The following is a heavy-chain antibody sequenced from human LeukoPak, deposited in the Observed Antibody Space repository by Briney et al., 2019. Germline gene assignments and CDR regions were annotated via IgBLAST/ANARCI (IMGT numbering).Heavy chain of an antibody. J-gene: IGHJ4*02. D-gene: IGHD3-22*01. Sequence: ASVKVSCKASGGTFSSYAISWVGQAPGQGLEWMGGIIPIFGTANYAQKFQGRVTITTDESTSTAYMELSSLRSEDTAVYYCARSPHYYDSSGYYYFDYWGQGTLVTVSS. CDR1: GGTFSSYA. V-gene: IGHV1-69*05. CDR3: ARSPHYYDSSGYYYFDY. CDR2: IIPIFGTA.